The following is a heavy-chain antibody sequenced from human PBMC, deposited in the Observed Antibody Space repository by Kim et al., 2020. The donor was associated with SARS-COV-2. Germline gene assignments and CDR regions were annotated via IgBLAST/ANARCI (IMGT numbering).Heavy chain of an antibody. CDR3: ARDVGGPEAHFDH. V-gene: IGHV4-59*13. CDR1: SGSISSYY. D-gene: IGHD2-15*01. J-gene: IGHJ4*02. Sequence: SETLSLTCTVSSGSISSYYWSWIRQPPGKGLQWIGFIDDSGSTNYNPSLKSRVTMSLDTSKNHFSLKLTSVTAADTAIYYCARDVGGPEAHFDHWGQGTL. CDR2: IDDSGST.